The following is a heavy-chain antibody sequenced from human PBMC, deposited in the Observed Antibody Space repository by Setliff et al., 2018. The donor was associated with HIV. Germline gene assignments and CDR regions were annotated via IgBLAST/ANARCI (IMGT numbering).Heavy chain of an antibody. CDR2: ISGSGSPL. J-gene: IGHJ4*02. D-gene: IGHD5-12*01. CDR1: GFTFNLYT. V-gene: IGHV3-21*03. CDR3: AKDPRAAVATICDY. Sequence: LRLSCVASGFTFNLYTMNWVRQTPGKGLEWVSAISGSGSPLYTADSVKGRFSISRDNAKNSLSLHMDGLSAEDTAVYYCAKDPRAAVATICDYWGQGTLVTVSS.